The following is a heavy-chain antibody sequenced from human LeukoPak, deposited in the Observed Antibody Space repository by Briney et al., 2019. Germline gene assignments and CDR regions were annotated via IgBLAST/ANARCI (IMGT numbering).Heavy chain of an antibody. Sequence: SETLSLTCAVYGGSFSGYYWSWIRQPPGKGLEWIGETNHSGSTNYSPSLKSRVTISVDTSKNQFSLKLSSVTAADTAVYYCARGWVSVAGTILYYFDYWGQGTLVTASS. CDR3: ARGWVSVAGTILYYFDY. V-gene: IGHV4-34*01. CDR2: TNHSGST. CDR1: GGSFSGYY. J-gene: IGHJ4*02. D-gene: IGHD6-19*01.